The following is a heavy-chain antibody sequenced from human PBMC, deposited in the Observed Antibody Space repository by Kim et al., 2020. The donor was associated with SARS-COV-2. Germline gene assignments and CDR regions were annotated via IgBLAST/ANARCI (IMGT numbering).Heavy chain of an antibody. Sequence: ASVKVSCKASGYTFTSYYMHWVRQAPGQGLEWMGIINPSGGSTSYAQKFQGRVTMTRDTSTSTVYMELSSLRSEDTAVYYCARVRTEDGDYVGGGYYYYGMDVWGQGTTVTVSS. V-gene: IGHV1-46*01. CDR1: GYTFTSYY. CDR2: INPSGGST. J-gene: IGHJ6*02. D-gene: IGHD4-17*01. CDR3: ARVRTEDGDYVGGGYYYYGMDV.